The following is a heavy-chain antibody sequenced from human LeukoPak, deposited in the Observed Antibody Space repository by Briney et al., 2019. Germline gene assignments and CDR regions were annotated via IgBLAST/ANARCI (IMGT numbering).Heavy chain of an antibody. CDR1: GFTFSSYA. CDR2: ISGSGGST. Sequence: GGSLRLSCAASGFTFSSYAMSWVRQAPGKGLEWVSAISGSGGSTYYAGSVKGRFTISRENAKNSLYLQMDSLRAGGTALYYCARGNILTGYEYWGQGTLVTVSS. J-gene: IGHJ4*02. V-gene: IGHV3-23*01. CDR3: ARGNILTGYEY. D-gene: IGHD3-9*01.